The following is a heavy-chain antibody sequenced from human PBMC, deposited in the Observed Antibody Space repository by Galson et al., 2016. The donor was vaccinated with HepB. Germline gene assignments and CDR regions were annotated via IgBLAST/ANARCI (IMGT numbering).Heavy chain of an antibody. D-gene: IGHD3-10*01. V-gene: IGHV6-1*01. J-gene: IGHJ6*03. Sequence: CAISGDSVSNSGVAWNWIRQSPSRGLEWLGRAYYRSNFYYDYATSVKSRITINADTSKNQLSVQLNSVTPDDTAVYYCARGGGSGNYFYYHYHMDVWGQGTTVTVSS. CDR1: GDSVSNSGVA. CDR2: AYYRSNFYY. CDR3: ARGGGSGNYFYYHYHMDV.